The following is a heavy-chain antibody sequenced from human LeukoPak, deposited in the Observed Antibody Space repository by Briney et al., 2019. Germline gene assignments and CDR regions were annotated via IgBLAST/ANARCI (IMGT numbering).Heavy chain of an antibody. J-gene: IGHJ5*02. Sequence: SQTLSLTCAISGDSVSSNSVTWNWIRQSLSRGLEWLGRTYYRSTWYNDYAVSVRGRITVNPDTFKNQFSLHLNSVTPEDTAVYYCARRLTQCDCFDPWGQGILVTVSS. V-gene: IGHV6-1*01. CDR2: TYYRSTWYN. D-gene: IGHD2-21*02. CDR3: ARRLTQCDCFDP. CDR1: GDSVSSNSVT.